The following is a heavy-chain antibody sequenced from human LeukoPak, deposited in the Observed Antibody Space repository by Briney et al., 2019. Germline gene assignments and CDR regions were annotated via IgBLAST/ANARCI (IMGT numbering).Heavy chain of an antibody. CDR3: AREDYTSSAAGDP. Sequence: ASVKVSCKASGYTFTGYYMHWVRQAPGQGLEWMGRINPNSGGTNYAQKFQGRVTMTRDTSISTAYMELSRLRSDDTAVYYCAREDYTSSAAGDPWVQGTLVTVSS. D-gene: IGHD2-2*01. CDR1: GYTFTGYY. J-gene: IGHJ5*02. V-gene: IGHV1-2*06. CDR2: INPNSGGT.